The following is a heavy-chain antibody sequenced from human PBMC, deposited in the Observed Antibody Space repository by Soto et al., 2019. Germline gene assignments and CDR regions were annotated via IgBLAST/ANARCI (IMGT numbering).Heavy chain of an antibody. CDR1: GGTVSSYA. V-gene: IGHV1-69*13. CDR3: ARDVSSDTTGFRGYDL. Sequence: SVKVSCKASGGTVSSYAITWVRQAPGKGLEWMGVFIPIFVSAHYAPKFQGRITIAADESTSTAYMELSGLTSEDTAIYYCARDVSSDTTGFRGYDLWGQGTQVTVSS. D-gene: IGHD3-10*01. CDR2: FIPIFVSA. J-gene: IGHJ4*02.